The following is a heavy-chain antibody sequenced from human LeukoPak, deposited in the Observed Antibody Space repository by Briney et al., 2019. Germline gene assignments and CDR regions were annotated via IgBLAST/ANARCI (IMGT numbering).Heavy chain of an antibody. J-gene: IGHJ4*02. CDR1: GGSISSYY. CDR2: IYYSGST. V-gene: IGHV4-59*01. CDR3: ARVRNYGDFPHLDY. Sequence: SETLSLTCTVSGGSISSYYWSWIRQPPGKGLEWIGYIYYSGSTNYNPSLKSRVTISVDTSKNQFSLKLSSVTAADTAVYYCARVRNYGDFPHLDYWGQGTLVTVSS. D-gene: IGHD4-17*01.